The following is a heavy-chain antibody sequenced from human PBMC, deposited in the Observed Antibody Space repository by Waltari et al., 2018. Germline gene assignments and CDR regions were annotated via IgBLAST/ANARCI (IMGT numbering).Heavy chain of an antibody. CDR1: GLTFSSYW. D-gene: IGHD7-27*01. V-gene: IGHV3-7*01. Sequence: EVQLVESGGGLVQPGGSLRLSCAASGLTFSSYWMTWVRQAPGKGLEVVAIIKQDGSEKHYVDSVKGRFTISRDNAKNSLYLQMNSLRVEDTAIYYCARGNWAPFDYWGQGTLVTVSS. CDR2: IKQDGSEK. CDR3: ARGNWAPFDY. J-gene: IGHJ4*02.